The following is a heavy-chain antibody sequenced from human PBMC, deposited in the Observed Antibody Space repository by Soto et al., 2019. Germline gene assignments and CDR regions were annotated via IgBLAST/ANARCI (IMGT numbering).Heavy chain of an antibody. CDR3: ARDRRYYDSSGYYSDYFDY. CDR2: ISSSSSTI. Sequence: EVQLVESGGGLLQPGGSLRLSCAASGFTFSSYSMNWVRQAPGKGLEWVSYISSSSSTIYYADSVKGRFTISRDNAKNSLYLQMNSLRDEDTAVYYCARDRRYYDSSGYYSDYFDYWGQGTLVTVSS. D-gene: IGHD3-22*01. J-gene: IGHJ4*02. V-gene: IGHV3-48*02. CDR1: GFTFSSYS.